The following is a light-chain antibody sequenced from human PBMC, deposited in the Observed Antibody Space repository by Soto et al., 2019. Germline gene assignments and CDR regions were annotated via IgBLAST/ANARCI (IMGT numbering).Light chain of an antibody. CDR3: QQYHDWPPIT. V-gene: IGKV3-15*01. CDR1: QTVSDD. Sequence: EIVMTQSPATLFVSPGERATLSCRASQTVSDDLAWYQQKPGQAPRLLIYGASTRATDIPARFSGGGSGTEFTLTISSLQSEDSAIYYCQQYHDWPPITFGPVTTVNI. J-gene: IGKJ3*01. CDR2: GAS.